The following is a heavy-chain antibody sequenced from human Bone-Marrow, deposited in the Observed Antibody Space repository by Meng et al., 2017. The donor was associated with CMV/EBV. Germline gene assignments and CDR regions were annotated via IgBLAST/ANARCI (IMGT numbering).Heavy chain of an antibody. D-gene: IGHD6-6*01. CDR3: ARSFSAFGAARITGYFDY. CDR2: INPSGGST. CDR1: GYTFTSYD. Sequence: ASVKVSCKASGYTFTSYDINWVRQATGQGLEWMGIINPSGGSTSYAQKFQGRVTMTRDTSTSTVYMELSSLRSEDTAVYYCARSFSAFGAARITGYFDYWGQGTLVTVSS. V-gene: IGHV1-46*01. J-gene: IGHJ4*02.